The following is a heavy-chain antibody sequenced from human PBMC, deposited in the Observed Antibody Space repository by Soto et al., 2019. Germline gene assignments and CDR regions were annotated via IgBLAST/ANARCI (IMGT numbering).Heavy chain of an antibody. CDR2: IDSNGGT. J-gene: IGHJ4*02. V-gene: IGHV4-59*12. D-gene: IGHD6-19*01. Sequence: ETLSLTCTVSGGSISSYYWSWIRQPPGKGLEWIGYIDSNGGTSYNPSLQSRVTISIDTSTKQFFLKLSSVTAADTAVYYCARDLSVAGRLYFDYWGQGTLVTVSS. CDR3: ARDLSVAGRLYFDY. CDR1: GGSISSYY.